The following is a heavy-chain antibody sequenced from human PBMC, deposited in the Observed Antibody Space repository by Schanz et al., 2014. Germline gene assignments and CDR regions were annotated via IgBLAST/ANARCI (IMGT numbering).Heavy chain of an antibody. Sequence: EVHLVESGGGLVKPGGSLRLSCAASGFTFTNAWMSWVRQAPGKGLEWVGRIKRNTDGGTTDYSTAVKDRFSISRDDSKNTLYLDMNSLKTEDTALYYCAIATFTTSRFDYWGQGTLVTVSS. V-gene: IGHV3-15*01. D-gene: IGHD2-2*01. J-gene: IGHJ4*02. CDR1: GFTFTNAW. CDR3: AIATFTTSRFDY. CDR2: IKRNTDGGTT.